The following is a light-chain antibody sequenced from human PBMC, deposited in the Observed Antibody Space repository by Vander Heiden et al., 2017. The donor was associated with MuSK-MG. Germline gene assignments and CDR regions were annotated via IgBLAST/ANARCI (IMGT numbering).Light chain of an antibody. Sequence: SSELTQDPAVSVALGQTVRITCQGDSLRSYYASWYQQKPGQAPVRVIYGKNNRPSGIPDRFSGSSSGNTASLTITGAQAEDEADYYGNSRDSSGNHVVCGGGTKLTVL. CDR2: GKN. V-gene: IGLV3-19*01. J-gene: IGLJ2*01. CDR1: SLRSYY. CDR3: NSRDSSGNHVV.